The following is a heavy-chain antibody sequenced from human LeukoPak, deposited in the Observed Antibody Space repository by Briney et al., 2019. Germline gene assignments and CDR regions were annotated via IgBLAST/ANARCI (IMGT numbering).Heavy chain of an antibody. J-gene: IGHJ6*03. V-gene: IGHV4-4*09. CDR3: ARQVAAAGIYYYYFMDV. D-gene: IGHD6-13*01. CDR1: GGSISSYY. CDR2: IYTSSST. Sequence: SETLSLTCTVSGGSISSYYWSWIRQPPGKGLEWIGYIYTSSSTTYNPSPKSRVTISVDTSKNQFSLKLSSVTAADTAVYYCARQVAAAGIYYYYFMDVWGKGTTVTVSS.